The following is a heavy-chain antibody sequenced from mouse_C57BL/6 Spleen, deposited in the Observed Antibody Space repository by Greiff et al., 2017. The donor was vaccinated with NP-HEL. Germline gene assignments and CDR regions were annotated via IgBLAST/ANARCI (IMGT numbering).Heavy chain of an antibody. J-gene: IGHJ3*01. CDR2: IDPENGDT. Sequence: VQLQQSGAELVRPGASVKLSCTASGFNIKDDYMHWVKQRPEQGLEWIGWIDPENGDTEYASKFQGKATITADTSSNTAYLQLSSLTSRDTAVYYCTAGYDYGGDAWFAYWGQGTLVTVSA. V-gene: IGHV14-4*01. D-gene: IGHD2-4*01. CDR3: TAGYDYGGDAWFAY. CDR1: GFNIKDDY.